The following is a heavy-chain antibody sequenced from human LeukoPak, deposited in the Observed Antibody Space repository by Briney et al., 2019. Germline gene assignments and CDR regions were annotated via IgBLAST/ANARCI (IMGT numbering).Heavy chain of an antibody. CDR3: ASSYSSSSPIDY. J-gene: IGHJ4*02. V-gene: IGHV4-34*01. D-gene: IGHD6-6*01. Sequence: SETLSHPCAVYGGSLCGYYWSWIRQPPGKGLEWIGEINHSGSTNYHPSLKSRVTISVDTSKNQFSLKLSSVTAADTAVYYCASSYSSSSPIDYWGQGTLVTVSS. CDR2: INHSGST. CDR1: GGSLCGYY.